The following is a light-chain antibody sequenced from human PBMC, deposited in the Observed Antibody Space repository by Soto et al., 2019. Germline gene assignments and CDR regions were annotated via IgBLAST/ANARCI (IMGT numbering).Light chain of an antibody. Sequence: QSVLTQPPSASGTPGQRVTISCSGSSSNIGGNAVNWYQPLPGTTPKLLIYSNNQRPSGVPDRFSGSKSGTSASLAISGLQSEDEADYYCAAWDDSLSGYVFGTGTKVTVL. J-gene: IGLJ1*01. CDR3: AAWDDSLSGYV. V-gene: IGLV1-44*01. CDR1: SSNIGGNA. CDR2: SNN.